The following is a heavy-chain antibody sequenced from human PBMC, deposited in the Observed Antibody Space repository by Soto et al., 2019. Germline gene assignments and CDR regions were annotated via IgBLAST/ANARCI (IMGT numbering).Heavy chain of an antibody. CDR2: IYPGDSDT. J-gene: IGHJ6*02. Sequence: GESLKISCKGSGYSFTSYWIGWVRQMPGKGLEWMGIIYPGDSDTRYSPSFQGQVTISADKSISTAYLQWSSLKASDTAMYYCARGPAAGTSYYYYYGMDVWGQGTTVTVSS. CDR3: ARGPAAGTSYYYYYGMDV. D-gene: IGHD6-13*01. V-gene: IGHV5-51*01. CDR1: GYSFTSYW.